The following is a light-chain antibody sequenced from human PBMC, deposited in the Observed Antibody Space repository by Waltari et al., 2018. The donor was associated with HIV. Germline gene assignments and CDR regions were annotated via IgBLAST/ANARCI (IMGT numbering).Light chain of an antibody. Sequence: QSALTQPPSASGSPGQSVTISCTGTSSDVGGSKYVSWYQQHPGKAPKLMIYEVNKLPAWVPDRFSGSKAANTASLTVSGLQADDEADYYCNSYAGSNNWVFGGGTKLTVL. V-gene: IGLV2-8*01. CDR1: SSDVGGSKY. CDR2: EVN. J-gene: IGLJ3*02. CDR3: NSYAGSNNWV.